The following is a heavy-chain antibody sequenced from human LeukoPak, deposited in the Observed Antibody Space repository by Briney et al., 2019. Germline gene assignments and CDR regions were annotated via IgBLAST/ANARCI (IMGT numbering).Heavy chain of an antibody. CDR3: ARRGRNSSGWQDYL. V-gene: IGHV4-59*01. J-gene: IGHJ4*02. Sequence: KPSETLSVTCTVSGGSISSCYWSWIRQPPGKGLGWIANIYYTGSTNYNPSLSSRVTISIDTAKNQFSLKLNSVTAADTAVYYCARRGRNSSGWQDYLWGQGTLVTVSS. CDR2: IYYTGST. D-gene: IGHD6-25*01. CDR1: GGSISSCY.